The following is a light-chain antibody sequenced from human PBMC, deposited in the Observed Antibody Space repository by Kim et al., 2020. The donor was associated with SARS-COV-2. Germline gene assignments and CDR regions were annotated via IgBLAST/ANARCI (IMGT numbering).Light chain of an antibody. J-gene: IGLJ3*02. CDR2: RNS. CDR3: IAWDISLSTWV. CDR1: SNTVGYKG. V-gene: IGLV10-54*01. Sequence: PTPTPTCTGNSNTVGYKGAAWLQHRPGHPPKLLFYRNSNRPSGISDRLSASWSGSTASLTISGLQPEDEADYFCIAWDISLSTWVFGGGTQLTVL.